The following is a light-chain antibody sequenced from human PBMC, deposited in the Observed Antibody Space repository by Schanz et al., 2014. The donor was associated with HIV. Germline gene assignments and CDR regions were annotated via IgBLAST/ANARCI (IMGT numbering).Light chain of an antibody. J-gene: IGLJ3*02. CDR3: QSYDSSNHEV. V-gene: IGLV6-57*02. CDR1: SGAIASNY. CDR2: EDN. Sequence: NFMLTQPHSVSESPGKTVTISCTGTSGAIASNYVQWYQQRPGSAPTTVIYEDNQRPSGVPDRFSGSIDSSSNSASLTISXXXXEDEADYYCQSYDSSNHEVFGGGTKVTVL.